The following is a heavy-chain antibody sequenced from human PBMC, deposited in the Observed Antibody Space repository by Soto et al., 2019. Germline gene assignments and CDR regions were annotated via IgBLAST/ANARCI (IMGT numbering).Heavy chain of an antibody. CDR2: ISAYNGNT. CDR3: ARGLLAYRSGPMRWFDP. CDR1: GYTFTSYG. J-gene: IGHJ5*02. V-gene: IGHV1-18*01. D-gene: IGHD6-19*01. Sequence: GASVKVSCKGSGYTFTSYGISWGRQAPGKGLEWMGWISAYNGNTNYAQKLQGRVTVTTDTSTSKAYMELRPLRSDDTAAYYCARGLLAYRSGPMRWFDPCGQLYLVTVSS.